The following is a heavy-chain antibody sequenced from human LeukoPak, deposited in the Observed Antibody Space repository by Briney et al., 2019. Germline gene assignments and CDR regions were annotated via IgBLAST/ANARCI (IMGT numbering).Heavy chain of an antibody. CDR1: GGSISSYY. CDR2: IYYSGST. J-gene: IGHJ4*02. D-gene: IGHD2-8*01. Sequence: PSETLSLTCTVSGGSISSYYWSWIRHPPGKGLEWIGYIYYSGSTNYNPSLKSRVTISVDTSKNQFSLKLSSVTAADTAVYYCAREVGYCTNGVCQTPYFDYWGQGTLVTVSS. V-gene: IGHV4-59*08. CDR3: AREVGYCTNGVCQTPYFDY.